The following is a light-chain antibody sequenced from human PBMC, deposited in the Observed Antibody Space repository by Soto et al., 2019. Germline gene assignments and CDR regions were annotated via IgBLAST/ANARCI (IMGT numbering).Light chain of an antibody. V-gene: IGKV3-20*01. CDR3: QQYGDSPLT. CDR2: GVS. Sequence: EIVLTQSPAILSVSPGERATLSCRASQSISRSLAWYQQKPGQAPRLLIYGVSSRATGIPDRFSGSGAGTDFTLTISRLEPEDFAVYYCQQYGDSPLTFGGGTKVDNK. J-gene: IGKJ4*01. CDR1: QSISRS.